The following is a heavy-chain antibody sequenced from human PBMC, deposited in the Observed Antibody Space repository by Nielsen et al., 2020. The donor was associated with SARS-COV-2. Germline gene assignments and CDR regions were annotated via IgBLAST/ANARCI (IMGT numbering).Heavy chain of an antibody. CDR3: ARGAFGGGYGLDV. Sequence: GGSLRLSCAASGFTCRSFGMHWVRQAPGEGLEWVAFIWYDGSNKYYVDSVEGRFTISRDNSKNTLYLQMNSLRAEDTAVYHCARGAFGGGYGLDVWGQGTTVTVSS. D-gene: IGHD3-10*01. J-gene: IGHJ6*02. V-gene: IGHV3-33*08. CDR2: IWYDGSNK. CDR1: GFTCRSFG.